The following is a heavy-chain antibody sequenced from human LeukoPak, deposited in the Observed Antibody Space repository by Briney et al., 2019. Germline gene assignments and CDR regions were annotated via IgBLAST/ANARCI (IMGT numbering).Heavy chain of an antibody. J-gene: IGHJ4*02. V-gene: IGHV3-48*02. D-gene: IGHD6-6*01. CDR3: AREYSSSSGSVSDY. CDR1: GFSFSSDS. CDR2: ISSSRNTI. Sequence: GGSLRLSCAASGFSFSSDSMNWVRQAPGKGLEWVSYISSSRNTIYYADSVKGRFTISRDNAKNSLYLQMNSLRDEDTAVYYCAREYSSSSGSVSDYWGQGTLVTVSS.